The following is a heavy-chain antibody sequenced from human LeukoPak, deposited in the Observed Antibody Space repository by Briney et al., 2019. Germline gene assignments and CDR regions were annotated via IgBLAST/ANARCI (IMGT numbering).Heavy chain of an antibody. V-gene: IGHV4-39*01. CDR1: GGSISSSSYY. D-gene: IGHD3-9*01. CDR3: ARLRYFDRG. CDR2: IYYSGST. Sequence: PSETLSLTCTVSGGSISSSSYYWGWIRQPPGKGLEWIGSIYYSGSTYYNPSLKSRVTISVDTSKNQFSLKLSSVTAADTAVYYCARLRYFDRGWGQGTLVTVSS. J-gene: IGHJ4*02.